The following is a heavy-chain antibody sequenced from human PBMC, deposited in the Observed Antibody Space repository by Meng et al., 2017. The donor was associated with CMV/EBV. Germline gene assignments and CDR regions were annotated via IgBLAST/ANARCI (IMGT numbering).Heavy chain of an antibody. D-gene: IGHD4-11*01. Sequence: SVKVSCKASGGTFSSYTISWVRQAPGQGLEWMGRIIPILGIANYAQKFQGRVTITADKSTSTAYMELSSLRSEDTAVYYCARDYSNYEGYYYYYGMDVWGQGTTVTVSS. CDR3: ARDYSNYEGYYYYYGMDV. V-gene: IGHV1-69*04. CDR2: IIPILGIA. J-gene: IGHJ6*02. CDR1: GGTFSSYT.